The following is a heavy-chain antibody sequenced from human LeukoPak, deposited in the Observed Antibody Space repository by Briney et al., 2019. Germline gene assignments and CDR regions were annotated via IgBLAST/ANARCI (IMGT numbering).Heavy chain of an antibody. D-gene: IGHD5-12*01. V-gene: IGHV4-30-4*01. CDR3: ARKVYNGYAPFDY. CDR2: IYYSGST. CDR1: GVSISSGVFY. J-gene: IGHJ4*02. Sequence: PSQTLSLTRTVSGVSISSGVFYWSWIRQPPGKGLELMVYIYYSGSTYYNPSLKSRVTISVDTSKNQFSLKLSSVTAADTAVYYCARKVYNGYAPFDYWGQGTLATVSS.